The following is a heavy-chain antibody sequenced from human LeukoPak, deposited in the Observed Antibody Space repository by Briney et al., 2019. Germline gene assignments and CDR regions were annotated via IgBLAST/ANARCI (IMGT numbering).Heavy chain of an antibody. CDR3: ARDPRDIVVVPAAISAEYFQH. CDR1: GGTFSSYT. CDR2: IIPILGIA. Sequence: SVKVSCKASGGTFSSYTISWVRQAPGQGLEWMGRIIPILGIANYAQKFQGRVTITADKSTSTAYMELSSLRSEDTAVYYCARDPRDIVVVPAAISAEYFQHWGQGTLVTVSS. J-gene: IGHJ1*01. D-gene: IGHD2-2*02. V-gene: IGHV1-69*04.